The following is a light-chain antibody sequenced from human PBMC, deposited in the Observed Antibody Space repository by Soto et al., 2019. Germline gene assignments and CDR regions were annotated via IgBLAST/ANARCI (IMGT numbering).Light chain of an antibody. CDR2: AAS. CDR1: QSISSY. V-gene: IGKV1-39*01. CDR3: QQSYSTP. Sequence: DIQMTQSPSSLSASVGDRVTITCRASQSISSYLNWYQQKPGKAPKLLIYAASSLQGGVPSRFSGSGSGTDFTLTISSLQPEDFATYYCQQSYSTPFGQGTKLEIK. J-gene: IGKJ2*01.